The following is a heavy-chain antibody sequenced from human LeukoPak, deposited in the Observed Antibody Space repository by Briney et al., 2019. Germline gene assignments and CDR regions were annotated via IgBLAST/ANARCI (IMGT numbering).Heavy chain of an antibody. CDR1: GFTFDDYG. CDR2: INWNGGST. J-gene: IGHJ3*02. V-gene: IGHV3-20*01. Sequence: GGSLRLSCAASGFTFDDYGTSWVRQAPGKGLEWVSGINWNGGSTGYADSVKGRFTISRDNAKNSLYLQMNSLRAEDTALYHCAGKTGGNAFYIWGQGTMVTVSS. D-gene: IGHD1-26*01. CDR3: AGKTGGNAFYI.